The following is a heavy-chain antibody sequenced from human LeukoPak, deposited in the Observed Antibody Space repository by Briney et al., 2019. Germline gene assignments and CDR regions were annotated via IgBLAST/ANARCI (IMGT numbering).Heavy chain of an antibody. CDR1: GGSISSYY. V-gene: IGHV4-59*01. CDR3: ARSTPCSGGSCYWLAYYYYMDV. Sequence: SETLSLTCTVSGGSISSYYWSWIRQPPGKGLEWIGYIYYSGSTNYNPSLKSRVTISVDTSKNQFSLKLSSVTAADTAVYYCARSTPCSGGSCYWLAYYYYMDVWGKGTTVTVSS. J-gene: IGHJ6*03. D-gene: IGHD2-15*01. CDR2: IYYSGST.